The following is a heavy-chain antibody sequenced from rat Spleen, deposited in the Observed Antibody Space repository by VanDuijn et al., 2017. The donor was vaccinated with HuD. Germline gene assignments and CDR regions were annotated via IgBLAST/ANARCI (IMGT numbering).Heavy chain of an antibody. CDR2: LSTSGGST. CDR3: ATKDYGSFAY. J-gene: IGHJ3*01. V-gene: IGHV5-27*01. D-gene: IGHD1-7*01. CDR1: GFTFSNYE. Sequence: EVQLVESGGGLVQPGRSLKLSCAASGFTFSNYEMAWVRQAPTTGLEWVASLSTSGGSTYYRDSVKGRFTVSRDNAKSTLYLQMDSLRSDDTATYYCATKDYGSFAYWGQGTLVTVSS.